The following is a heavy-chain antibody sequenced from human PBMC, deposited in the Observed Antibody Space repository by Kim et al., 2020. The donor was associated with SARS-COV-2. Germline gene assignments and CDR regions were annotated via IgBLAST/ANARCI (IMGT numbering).Heavy chain of an antibody. J-gene: IGHJ6*02. CDR1: GFTFDDYA. CDR2: ISWNSGSI. D-gene: IGHD5-18*01. V-gene: IGHV3-9*01. Sequence: GGSLRLSCAASGFTFDDYAMHWVRQAPGKGLEWVSGISWNSGSIGYADSVKGRFTISRDNAKNSLYLQMNSLRAEDTALYYCAKDTTQLWFGGMDVWGQGTTVTVSS. CDR3: AKDTTQLWFGGMDV.